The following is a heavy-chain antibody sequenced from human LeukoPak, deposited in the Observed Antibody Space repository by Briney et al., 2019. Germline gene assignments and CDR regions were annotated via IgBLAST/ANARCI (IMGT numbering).Heavy chain of an antibody. CDR2: IYHSGGS. CDR1: GGSLSGYY. CDR3: ARGHLSDSPKLRLVELPE. Sequence: PSETLSLTCAVYGGSLSGYYWSWIREPPGKGLEWSEEIYHSGGSNYGPSVKSRVTLSVDTSNNQFSLKLTSVTAADTAVYYCARGHLSDSPKLRLVELPEWGQGTPVTVCS. V-gene: IGHV4-34*01. J-gene: IGHJ4*02. D-gene: IGHD3-16*01.